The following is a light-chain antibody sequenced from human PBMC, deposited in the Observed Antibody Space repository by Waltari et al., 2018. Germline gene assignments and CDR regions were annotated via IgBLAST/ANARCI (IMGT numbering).Light chain of an antibody. CDR3: QHYNSYPWT. Sequence: DIQMTQSPSTLSASIGDRVTITCRASQSISNWLDWYQQKPGKAPKLLIYTASNLESGVPSRFSGSGSGTEFTLTISSLQPDDFATYYCQHYNSYPWTFGQGTKVEI. V-gene: IGKV1-5*03. CDR1: QSISNW. CDR2: TAS. J-gene: IGKJ1*01.